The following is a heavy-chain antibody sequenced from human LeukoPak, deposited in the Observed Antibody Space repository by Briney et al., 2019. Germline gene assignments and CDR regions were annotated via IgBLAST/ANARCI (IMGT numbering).Heavy chain of an antibody. Sequence: PSETLSLTCTVSGGSISSSLYYWGWFRRPPGKGLEWIGNVYYDGNTHRNPPLRSRVTLSVDTSKNQFSLKLRSVTAADTAVYYCAREDYYDSSPDAFDIWGQGTMVAVSS. CDR1: GGSISSSLYY. J-gene: IGHJ3*02. CDR3: AREDYYDSSPDAFDI. V-gene: IGHV4-39*07. CDR2: VYYDGNT. D-gene: IGHD3-22*01.